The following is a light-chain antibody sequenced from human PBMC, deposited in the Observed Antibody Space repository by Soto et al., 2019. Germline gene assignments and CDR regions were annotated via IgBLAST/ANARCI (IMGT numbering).Light chain of an antibody. J-gene: IGLJ1*01. Sequence: QSVLTQPPSASGSPGQSVTISCTGTSSDVGAYDYVSWYQQHPGKAPKLMIYEINKRPSGVPDRFSGSKSSNTASLTVSGLQAEDEADYYCSSFAGSNNFPYVFGNGTKVTVL. CDR1: SSDVGAYDY. CDR3: SSFAGSNNFPYV. CDR2: EIN. V-gene: IGLV2-8*01.